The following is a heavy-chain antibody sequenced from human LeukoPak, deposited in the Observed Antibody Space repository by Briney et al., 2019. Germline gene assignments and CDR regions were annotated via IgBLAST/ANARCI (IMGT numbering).Heavy chain of an antibody. Sequence: ASVKVSCKASGYTFTSYGISWVRQAPGQGLEWMGWMNPNSGNTGYAQKFQGRVTMTRNTSISTAYMELSSLRSEDTAVYYCARGNYYGSGSSDSWGQGTLVTVSS. D-gene: IGHD3-10*01. CDR1: GYTFTSYG. V-gene: IGHV1-8*02. J-gene: IGHJ5*01. CDR2: MNPNSGNT. CDR3: ARGNYYGSGSSDS.